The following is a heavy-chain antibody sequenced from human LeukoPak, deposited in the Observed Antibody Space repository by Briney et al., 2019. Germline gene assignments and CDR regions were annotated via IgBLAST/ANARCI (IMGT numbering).Heavy chain of an antibody. J-gene: IGHJ6*02. V-gene: IGHV3-30*04. CDR2: ISYDGSNK. Sequence: GGSLRLSCAASGFTFSSYVMHWVRQAPGKGLERVAVISYDGSNKYYADSVKGRFTISRDNSKNTLYLQMNSLRAEDTAVYYCARDLYEVVETTNYGVDVWGQGTTVTVSS. CDR3: ARDLYEVVETTNYGVDV. D-gene: IGHD1-26*01. CDR1: GFTFSSYV.